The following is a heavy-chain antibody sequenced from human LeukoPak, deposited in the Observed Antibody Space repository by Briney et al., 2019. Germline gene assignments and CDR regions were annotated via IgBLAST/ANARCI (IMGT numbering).Heavy chain of an antibody. CDR3: AKDAYGQTYYYYYMDV. D-gene: IGHD4-17*01. CDR1: GFTFSSYA. CDR2: ISGSGGST. V-gene: IGHV3-23*01. J-gene: IGHJ6*03. Sequence: GGSLRLSCAASGFTFSSYAMSWVRQAPGKGLEWVSAISGSGGSTYYADSVKGRFTISRDNSKNTLYLQMNSLRAEDTAVYYCAKDAYGQTYYYYYMDVWGKGTTVTISS.